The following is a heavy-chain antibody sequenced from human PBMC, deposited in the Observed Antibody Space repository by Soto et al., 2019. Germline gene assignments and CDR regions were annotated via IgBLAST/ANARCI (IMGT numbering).Heavy chain of an antibody. Sequence: GGSLRLSCAASGFTFSSYGMHWVRQAPGKGLEWVAVISYDGSNKYYADSVKGRFTISRDNSKNTLYLQMNSLRAEDTAVYYCAKDSPQYCSGGSCSLDYWGQGTLVTVSS. D-gene: IGHD2-15*01. CDR1: GFTFSSYG. J-gene: IGHJ4*02. V-gene: IGHV3-30*18. CDR3: AKDSPQYCSGGSCSLDY. CDR2: ISYDGSNK.